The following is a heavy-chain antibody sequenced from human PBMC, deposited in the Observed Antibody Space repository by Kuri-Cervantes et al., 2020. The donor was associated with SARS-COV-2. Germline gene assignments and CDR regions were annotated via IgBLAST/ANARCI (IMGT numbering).Heavy chain of an antibody. D-gene: IGHD3-10*01. CDR3: ARGSILLWFGESPPDY. CDR1: GGSISSYY. V-gene: IGHV4-59*01. CDR2: IYYSGIT. Sequence: SETLSLTCTASGGSISSYYWSWIRQPPGKGLEWIGYIYYSGITNYNPSLKSRVTISVDTSKNLFSLKLSTVTAADTAVYYCARGSILLWFGESPPDYWGQGTLVTVSS. J-gene: IGHJ4*02.